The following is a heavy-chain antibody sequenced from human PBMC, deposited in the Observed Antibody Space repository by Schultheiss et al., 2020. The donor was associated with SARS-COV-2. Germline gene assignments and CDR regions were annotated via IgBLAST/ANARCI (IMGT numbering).Heavy chain of an antibody. Sequence: SETLSLTCTASGGSISSYYWSWIRQPPGKGLEWIGYIYYSGSTNYNPSLKSRVTISVDTSKNQFSLKLSSVTAADTAVYYCARSTERITIFGVVIRSYWYFDLWGRGTLVTVSS. CDR3: ARSTERITIFGVVIRSYWYFDL. D-gene: IGHD3-3*01. V-gene: IGHV4-59*01. J-gene: IGHJ2*01. CDR1: GGSISSYY. CDR2: IYYSGST.